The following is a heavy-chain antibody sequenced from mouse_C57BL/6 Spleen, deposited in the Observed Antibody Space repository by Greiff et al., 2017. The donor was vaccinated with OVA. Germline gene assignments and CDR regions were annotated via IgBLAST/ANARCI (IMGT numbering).Heavy chain of an antibody. CDR1: GFTFSSYA. CDR3: ARDPYYSNSFDY. CDR2: ISDGGSYT. J-gene: IGHJ2*01. Sequence: EVQLVESGGGLVKPGGSLKLSCAASGFTFSSYAMSWVRQTPEKRLEWVATISDGGSYTYYTDNVKGRFTFSRDNDKNNLYLQMSHLKSEDTAMYYCARDPYYSNSFDYWGQGTTLTVSS. D-gene: IGHD2-5*01. V-gene: IGHV5-4*01.